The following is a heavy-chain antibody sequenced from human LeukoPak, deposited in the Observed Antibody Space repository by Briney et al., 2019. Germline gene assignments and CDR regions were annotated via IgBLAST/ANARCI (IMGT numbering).Heavy chain of an antibody. J-gene: IGHJ4*02. CDR1: GGSISSDY. CDR3: ARAEVGATPEYYFDY. CDR2: IYYSGST. Sequence: PSETLSLTCTVSGGSISSDYWSWIRQPPGKGLGWIGYIYYSGSTNYNPSLKSRVTISVDTSKNQFSLKLSSVTAADTAVYYCARAEVGATPEYYFDYWGQGTLVTVSS. D-gene: IGHD1-26*01. V-gene: IGHV4-59*01.